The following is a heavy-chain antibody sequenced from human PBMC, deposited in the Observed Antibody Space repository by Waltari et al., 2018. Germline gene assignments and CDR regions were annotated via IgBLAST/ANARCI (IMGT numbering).Heavy chain of an antibody. V-gene: IGHV4-39*02. D-gene: IGHD2-15*01. CDR3: ARRGDWLPLDAFDI. CDR1: GGSISRSAYY. Sequence: QLQLQESGPGLVKSSETLSLPCTVSGGSISRSAYYWVWLRQPPGKELEWIGSIYPGGDTYYHSSLESRVRLSVDRSSNHFSMRLRSVTAADTAVYYCARRGDWLPLDAFDIWGQGTVVTVSS. CDR2: IYPGGDT. J-gene: IGHJ3*02.